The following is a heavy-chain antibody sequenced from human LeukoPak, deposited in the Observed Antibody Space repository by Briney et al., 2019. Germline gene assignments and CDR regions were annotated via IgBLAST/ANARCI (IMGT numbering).Heavy chain of an antibody. CDR3: ARDLGYEVAGPIDY. V-gene: IGHV3-21*01. J-gene: IGHJ4*02. CDR2: ISSSSSYI. Sequence: GGSLRLSCAASGFTFSSYSMYWVRQAPGKGLEWVSSISSSSSYIYYADSVKGRFTISRDNAKNSLYLQMNSLRAEDTAVYYCARDLGYEVAGPIDYWGQGTLVTVSS. D-gene: IGHD2-15*01. CDR1: GFTFSSYS.